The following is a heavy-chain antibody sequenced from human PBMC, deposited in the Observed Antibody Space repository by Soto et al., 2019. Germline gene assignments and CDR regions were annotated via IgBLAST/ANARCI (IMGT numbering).Heavy chain of an antibody. CDR1: GFTFSSYA. D-gene: IGHD3-3*01. CDR3: AKTYYDFWSGRGGMDV. Sequence: GGSLRLSCAASGFTFSSYAMSWVRQAPGKGLEWVSAISGSGGSTYYADSVKGRFTISRDNSKNTLYLQMNSLRAEDTAVYYCAKTYYDFWSGRGGMDVWGQGTTVTVSS. CDR2: ISGSGGST. J-gene: IGHJ6*02. V-gene: IGHV3-23*01.